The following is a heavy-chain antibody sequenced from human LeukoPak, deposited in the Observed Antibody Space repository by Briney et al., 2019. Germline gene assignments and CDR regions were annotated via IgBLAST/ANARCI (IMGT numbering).Heavy chain of an antibody. CDR3: AAFSRVRGYYFDY. CDR2: INHSGST. V-gene: IGHV4-34*01. D-gene: IGHD3-3*02. Sequence: KPTETLSLTCAVYAGSFSGYYWSWIRQPPGKGLEWIGEINHSGSTNYNPSLKSRVTISVDTSKNQFSLKLSSVTAADTAVYYCAAFSRVRGYYFDYWGQGTLVTVSS. CDR1: AGSFSGYY. J-gene: IGHJ4*02.